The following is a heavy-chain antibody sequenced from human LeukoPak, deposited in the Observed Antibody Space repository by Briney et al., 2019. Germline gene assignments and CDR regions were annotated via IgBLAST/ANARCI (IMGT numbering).Heavy chain of an antibody. J-gene: IGHJ4*02. CDR2: ISYDGSNK. CDR1: GFTFSSYG. V-gene: IGHV3-30*03. CDR3: AREIFSSGWYPSDY. D-gene: IGHD6-19*01. Sequence: GGSLRLSCAASGFTFSSYGMHWVRQAPGKGLEWVAVISYDGSNKYYADSVKGRFTISRDNSKNTLYLQMDSLRAEDTAVYYCAREIFSSGWYPSDYWGQGTLVTVSS.